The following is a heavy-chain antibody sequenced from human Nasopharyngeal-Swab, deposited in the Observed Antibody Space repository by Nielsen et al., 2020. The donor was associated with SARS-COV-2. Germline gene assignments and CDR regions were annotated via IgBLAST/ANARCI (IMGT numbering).Heavy chain of an antibody. Sequence: WIRQPPGKGLEWIGYIYYSGSTYYNPSLKSRVTISVDTSRNQFSLKLSSGTAADTAVYYCVRTEWFNLWFDPWGQGTLVTVSS. CDR2: IYYSGST. V-gene: IGHV4-28*01. D-gene: IGHD3-3*01. CDR3: VRTEWFNLWFDP. J-gene: IGHJ5*02.